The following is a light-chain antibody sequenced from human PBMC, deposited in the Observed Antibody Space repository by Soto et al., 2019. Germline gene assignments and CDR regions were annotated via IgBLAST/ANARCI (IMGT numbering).Light chain of an antibody. CDR2: DAS. CDR3: QQRINSLT. V-gene: IGKV3-11*01. J-gene: IGKJ4*01. CDR1: QSVGSN. Sequence: ETVLTQSPATLSLSPGERVTLSCRASQSVGSNLAWYQQKPGQAPRLLIYDASNRATGIPARFSGSGSGTDFTLTISSLEPEDFAVYFCQQRINSLTFGGGTKVEIK.